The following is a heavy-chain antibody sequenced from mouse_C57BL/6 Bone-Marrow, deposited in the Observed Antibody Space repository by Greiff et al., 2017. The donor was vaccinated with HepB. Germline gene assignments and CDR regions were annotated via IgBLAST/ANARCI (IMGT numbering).Heavy chain of an antibody. CDR2: ISYGGSYT. Sequence: EVQRVESGGGLVKPGGSLKLSCAASGFTFSSYAMSWVRQTPEKRLEWVATISYGGSYTYYPDNVKGRFTISRDNAKNNLYLQMSHLKSEDTAMYYCARVCYFDVWGTGTTVTVSS. V-gene: IGHV5-4*01. CDR1: GFTFSSYA. J-gene: IGHJ1*03. CDR3: ARVCYFDV.